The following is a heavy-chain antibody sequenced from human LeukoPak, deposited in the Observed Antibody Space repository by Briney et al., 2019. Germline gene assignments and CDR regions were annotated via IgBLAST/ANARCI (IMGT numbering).Heavy chain of an antibody. CDR3: ARHSYSSGWYSDY. CDR2: IYYSGST. CDR1: GGSISSSSYY. D-gene: IGHD6-19*01. V-gene: IGHV4-39*01. J-gene: IGHJ4*02. Sequence: SETLSLTCTVSGGSISSSSYYWGWIRQPPGMGLEWIGSIYYSGSTYYNPSLKSRVTISVDTSKNQFSLKLSSVTAADTAAYYCARHSYSSGWYSDYWGQGTLVTVSS.